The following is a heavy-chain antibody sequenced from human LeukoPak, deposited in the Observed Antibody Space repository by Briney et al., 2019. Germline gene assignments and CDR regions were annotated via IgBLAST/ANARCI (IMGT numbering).Heavy chain of an antibody. D-gene: IGHD5-18*01. J-gene: IGHJ6*03. CDR3: ATSDRVDTAMAPSVNYYMDV. V-gene: IGHV1-69*05. CDR1: GGTFSSYA. Sequence: SVKVSCKASGGTFSSYAISWVRQAPGQGLEWMGGIIPIFGTANYAQKFQGRVTITTDESTSTAYMELSSLRSEDTAVYYCATSDRVDTAMAPSVNYYMDVWGKGTTVIVSS. CDR2: IIPIFGTA.